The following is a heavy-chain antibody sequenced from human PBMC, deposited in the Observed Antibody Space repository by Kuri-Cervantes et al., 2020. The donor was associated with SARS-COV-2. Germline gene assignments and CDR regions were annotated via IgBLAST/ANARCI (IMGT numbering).Heavy chain of an antibody. CDR3: ARDPGDAFDI. CDR2: IKQDGSEK. CDR1: GFTFSSYS. V-gene: IGHV3-7*01. J-gene: IGHJ3*02. Sequence: GGSLRLSCAVSGFTFSSYSLNWVRQAPGKGLEWVANIKQDGSEKYYVDSVKGRFTISRDNAKNSLYLQMNSLRAEDTAVYYCARDPGDAFDIWGQGTMVTVSS.